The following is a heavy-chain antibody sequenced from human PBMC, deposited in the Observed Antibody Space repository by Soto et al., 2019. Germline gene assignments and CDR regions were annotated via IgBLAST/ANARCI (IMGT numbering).Heavy chain of an antibody. CDR2: ISYDGSNK. J-gene: IGHJ4*02. D-gene: IGHD3-3*01. Sequence: QVQLVESGGGVVQPGRSLRLSCAASGFTFSSYAMHWVRQAPGKGLEWVAVISYDGSNKYYADSVKGRFTISRDNSKNTLYLQMNRLRAEDTAVYYCARDYDFWSGPFDYWGQGTLVTVSS. CDR3: ARDYDFWSGPFDY. CDR1: GFTFSSYA. V-gene: IGHV3-30-3*01.